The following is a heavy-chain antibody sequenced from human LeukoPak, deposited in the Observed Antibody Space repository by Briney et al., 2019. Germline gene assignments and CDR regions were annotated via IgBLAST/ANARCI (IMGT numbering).Heavy chain of an antibody. CDR3: ASPPYLNSSSSAGDYFDY. CDR2: IIPIFGTA. Sequence: SVKVSCKASGGTFSSYAISWVRQAPGQGLEWMGGIIPIFGTANYAQKFQGRVTITTDESTSTAYMELSSLRSEDTAVYYCASPPYLNSSSSAGDYFDYWGQGTLVTVSS. CDR1: GGTFSSYA. D-gene: IGHD6-6*01. J-gene: IGHJ4*02. V-gene: IGHV1-69*05.